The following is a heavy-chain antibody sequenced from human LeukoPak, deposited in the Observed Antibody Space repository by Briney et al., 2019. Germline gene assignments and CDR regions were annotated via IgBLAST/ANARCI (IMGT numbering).Heavy chain of an antibody. J-gene: IGHJ4*02. Sequence: PGGSLRLSCAASGFTFSSYWMHWVRQAPGKGRVWVSRINSDGSRTSYADSVKGRFTISRDNAKNTLYLQMNSLRAEDTAVYYCARDSPDSSGWQLWGQGTLVTVSS. D-gene: IGHD6-19*01. V-gene: IGHV3-74*01. CDR2: INSDGSRT. CDR1: GFTFSSYW. CDR3: ARDSPDSSGWQL.